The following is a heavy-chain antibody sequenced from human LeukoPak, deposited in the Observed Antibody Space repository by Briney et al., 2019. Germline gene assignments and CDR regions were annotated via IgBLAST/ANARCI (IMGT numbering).Heavy chain of an antibody. Sequence: PSETLSLTCTVSGASISSYYWSWIRQPPGKGLEWIGYIYYSGSTNYNPSLKSRVTISVDASKNQFSLKLSSVTAADTAVYYCARVQADAFDIWGQGTMVTVSS. CDR1: GASISSYY. CDR3: ARVQADAFDI. J-gene: IGHJ3*02. CDR2: IYYSGST. V-gene: IGHV4-59*01.